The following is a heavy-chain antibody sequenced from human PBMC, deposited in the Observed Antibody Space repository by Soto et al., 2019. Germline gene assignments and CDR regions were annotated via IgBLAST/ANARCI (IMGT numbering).Heavy chain of an antibody. V-gene: IGHV3-30-3*01. D-gene: IGHD4-4*01. CDR3: ARPLWRDDYNWGYFDL. J-gene: IGHJ2*01. CDR2: ISYDGSNK. CDR1: GFTFSSYA. Sequence: QVQLVESGGGVVQPGRSLRLSCAASGFTFSSYAMHWVRQPPGKGLEWVAVISYDGSNKYYADSVKGRFTISRDNSKNTLYLQMNSLRTEDTAVYYCARPLWRDDYNWGYFDLWGRGTLVTVSS.